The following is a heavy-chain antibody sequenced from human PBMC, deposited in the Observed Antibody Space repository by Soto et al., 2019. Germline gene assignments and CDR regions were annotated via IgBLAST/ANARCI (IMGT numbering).Heavy chain of an antibody. CDR3: ARNREYYYYYSMDV. J-gene: IGHJ6*03. V-gene: IGHV1-8*01. CDR1: GYTFTSYD. CDR2: MNPNSGNT. Sequence: ASVKVSCKASGYTFTSYDINWVRQATGQGLEWMGWMNPNSGNTGYAQKFQGRVTMTRNTSISTAYMELSSLRSEDTAVYYCARNREYYYYYSMDVWGKGTTVTVSS.